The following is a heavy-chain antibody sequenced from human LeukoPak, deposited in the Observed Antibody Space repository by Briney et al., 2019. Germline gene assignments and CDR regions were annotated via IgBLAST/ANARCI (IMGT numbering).Heavy chain of an antibody. CDR1: GFTFSSYW. J-gene: IGHJ4*02. CDR3: ARDRLGYCSGGTCYSYYFDF. Sequence: GGSLRLSCAASGFTFSSYWMHWVRQAPGKGLVWVSRINSDGSSTSYADSVKGRFTISRDNAKNTLYLQMNSLRTEDTAVYLCARDRLGYCSGGTCYSYYFDFWGQGPLVTVSS. D-gene: IGHD2-15*01. CDR2: INSDGSST. V-gene: IGHV3-74*01.